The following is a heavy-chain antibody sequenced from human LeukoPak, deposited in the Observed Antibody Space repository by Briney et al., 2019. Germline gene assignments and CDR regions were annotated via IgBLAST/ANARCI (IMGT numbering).Heavy chain of an antibody. J-gene: IGHJ3*02. CDR3: AGEGYSTRGEYYRGTFDI. CDR2: IKQDGSEK. Sequence: AGGSLRLSCAASGFTFSSYWMNWARQAPGKGLEWVANIKQDGSEKYYVDSVKGRFTISRDNAKNSLFMQMNSLRAEDTAVYYCAGEGYSTRGEYYRGTFDIWGQGTMGTVSS. CDR1: GFTFSSYW. V-gene: IGHV3-7*01. D-gene: IGHD2-8*02.